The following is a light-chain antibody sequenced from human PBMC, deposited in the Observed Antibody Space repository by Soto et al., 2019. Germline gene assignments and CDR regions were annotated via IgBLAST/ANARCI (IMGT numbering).Light chain of an antibody. Sequence: EIVFAHSPGTLSFSPVERATLSCRASQSVSSNYLAWYQQKLGQAPRLLIYGASTRATGISARFSGSGSGTEFTLTISSLQSEDFAIYYCQQYKNWPRTFGQGTKVDIK. CDR2: GAS. V-gene: IGKV3-15*01. J-gene: IGKJ1*01. CDR1: QSVSSN. CDR3: QQYKNWPRT.